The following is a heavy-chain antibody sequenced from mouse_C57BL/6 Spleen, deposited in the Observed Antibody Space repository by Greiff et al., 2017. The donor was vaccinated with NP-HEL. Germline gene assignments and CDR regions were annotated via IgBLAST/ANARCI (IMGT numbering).Heavy chain of an antibody. CDR3: ARDGFDYYGSSRFAY. V-gene: IGHV3-6*01. D-gene: IGHD1-1*01. Sequence: ESGPGLVKPSQSLSLTCSVTGYSITSGYYWNWIRQFPGNKLEWMGYISYDGSNNYNPSLKNRISITRDTSKNQFFLKLNSVTTEDTATYYCARDGFDYYGSSRFAYWGQGTLVTVSA. CDR2: ISYDGSN. CDR1: GYSITSGYY. J-gene: IGHJ3*01.